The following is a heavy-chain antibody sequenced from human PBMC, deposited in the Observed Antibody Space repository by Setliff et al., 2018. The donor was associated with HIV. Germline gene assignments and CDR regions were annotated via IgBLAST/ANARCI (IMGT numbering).Heavy chain of an antibody. CDR1: GFTFSSYA. J-gene: IGHJ4*02. Sequence: PGGSLRLSCAASGFTFSSYAMHRVRQAPGKGLEWVAVISYDGSNKYYADSVKGRFTISRDNSKNTLYLQMNSLRAEDTAVYYCAKDPRAAVATICDDWGQGTLVTVSS. CDR2: ISYDGSNK. V-gene: IGHV3-30*07. D-gene: IGHD5-12*01. CDR3: AKDPRAAVATICDD.